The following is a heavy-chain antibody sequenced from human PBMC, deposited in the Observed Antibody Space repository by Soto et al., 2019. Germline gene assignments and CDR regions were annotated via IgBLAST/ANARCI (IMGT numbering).Heavy chain of an antibody. CDR2: ISWNSGSI. D-gene: IGHD2-15*01. Sequence: GGSLRLSCAASGFTFDDYAMHWVRQAPGKGLEWVSGISWNSGSIGYADSVKGRFTISRDNAKNSLYLQMNSLRAEDTALYYCAKDSRDCSGGSCYYFDYWGQGTLVTVSS. CDR1: GFTFDDYA. CDR3: AKDSRDCSGGSCYYFDY. V-gene: IGHV3-9*01. J-gene: IGHJ4*02.